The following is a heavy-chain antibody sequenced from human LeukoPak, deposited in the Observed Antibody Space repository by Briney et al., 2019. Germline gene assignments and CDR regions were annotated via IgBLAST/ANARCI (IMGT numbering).Heavy chain of an antibody. J-gene: IGHJ5*02. CDR3: ARVPIKASLSLMDGYTKTGGNNWFDP. D-gene: IGHD5-24*01. CDR1: GYTFTSYD. Sequence: ASVKVSCKASGYTFTSYDINWVRQATGQGLEWMGWMNPNSGNTGYAQKFRGRVTMTRNTSISTAYMELSSLRSEDTAVYYCARVPIKASLSLMDGYTKTGGNNWFDPWGQGTLVTVSS. CDR2: MNPNSGNT. V-gene: IGHV1-8*01.